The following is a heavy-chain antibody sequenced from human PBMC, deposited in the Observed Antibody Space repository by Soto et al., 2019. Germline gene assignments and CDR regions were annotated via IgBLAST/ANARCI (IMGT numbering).Heavy chain of an antibody. CDR1: GFTFSTYA. J-gene: IGHJ1*01. Sequence: PGGSLRLSCAASGFTFSTYAMSWVRQAPGKGLEWVSGISGRGGSTYYADSVKGRFTISRDNSKNTLYLQMNSLRAEDTAVYYCAKGYGALVREYFQHWGQGTLVTVSS. CDR2: ISGRGGST. V-gene: IGHV3-23*01. CDR3: AKGYGALVREYFQH. D-gene: IGHD4-17*01.